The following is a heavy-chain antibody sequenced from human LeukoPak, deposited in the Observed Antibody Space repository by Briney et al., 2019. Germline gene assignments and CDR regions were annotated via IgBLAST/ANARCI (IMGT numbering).Heavy chain of an antibody. J-gene: IGHJ6*02. CDR3: ARGVRDFWSGPPGYGMDV. CDR1: GGSISSYY. Sequence: SETLSLTCTVSGGSISSYYWSWIRQPPGEGLEWIGYIYYSGSTNYNPSLKSRVTISVDTSKNQFSLKLSSVTAADTAVYYCARGVRDFWSGPPGYGMDVWGQGTTVTVSS. V-gene: IGHV4-59*01. D-gene: IGHD3-3*01. CDR2: IYYSGST.